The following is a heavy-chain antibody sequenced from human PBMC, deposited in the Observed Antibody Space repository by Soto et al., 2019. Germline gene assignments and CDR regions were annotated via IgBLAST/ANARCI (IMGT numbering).Heavy chain of an antibody. CDR2: IFQSGST. D-gene: IGHD7-27*01. J-gene: IGHJ6*01. V-gene: IGHV4-30-2*01. Sequence: PSETLSLTRPASRGPISSGGCSWSWIRQPLGLRPEWIGYIFQSGSTYYNPSLKIRVTISVYRSKNQFPLNLSSVTAAYTAAYYCASASGDVVYYYRMDVCGQGITVTVFS. CDR1: RGPISSGGCS. CDR3: ASASGDVVYYYRMDV.